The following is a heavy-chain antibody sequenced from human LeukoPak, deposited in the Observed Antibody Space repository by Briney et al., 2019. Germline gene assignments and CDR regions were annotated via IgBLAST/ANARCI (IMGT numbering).Heavy chain of an antibody. D-gene: IGHD6-13*01. CDR2: ISSSSSYI. CDR3: ARDFAAPIYFDY. V-gene: IGHV3-21*01. CDR1: GFTFSSYS. J-gene: IGHJ4*02. Sequence: GGSLRLSCSASGFTFSSYSMNWVRQAPGKGLEWVSFISSSSSYIYYADSVKGRFTISRDNAKNLLYLHMNNLRAEDTAAYYCARDFAAPIYFDYWGQGTLVTVSS.